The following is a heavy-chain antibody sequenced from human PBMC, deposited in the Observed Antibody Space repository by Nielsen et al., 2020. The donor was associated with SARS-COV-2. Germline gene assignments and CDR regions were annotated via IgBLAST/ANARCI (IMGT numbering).Heavy chain of an antibody. CDR3: ARGGRITFGGADDAFDI. V-gene: IGHV4-30-2*01. J-gene: IGHJ3*02. CDR2: IYHSGRT. D-gene: IGHD3-16*01. Sequence: SETLSLTCAASGGSISSGGYSWSWIRQPPGKGLEWIGYIYHSGRTYYNPSLKSRVTISVDRSKNQFSLKLSSVTAADTAVYYCARGGRITFGGADDAFDIWGQGTMVTVSS. CDR1: GGSISSGGYS.